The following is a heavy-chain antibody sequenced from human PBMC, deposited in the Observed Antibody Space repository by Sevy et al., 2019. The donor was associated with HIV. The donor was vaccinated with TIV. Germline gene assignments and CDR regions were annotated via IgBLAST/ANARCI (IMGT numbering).Heavy chain of an antibody. CDR1: GGSFSGYY. CDR2: INHSGST. CDR3: ARRLLGYYYDSSGYRLGYFDY. J-gene: IGHJ4*02. D-gene: IGHD3-22*01. V-gene: IGHV4-34*01. Sequence: SETLSLTCAVYGGSFSGYYWSWIRQPPGKGLEWIGEINHSGSTNYNPSLKSRVTISVDTSKNQFSLKLSSVTAADTAVYYCARRLLGYYYDSSGYRLGYFDYWGQGTLVTVSS.